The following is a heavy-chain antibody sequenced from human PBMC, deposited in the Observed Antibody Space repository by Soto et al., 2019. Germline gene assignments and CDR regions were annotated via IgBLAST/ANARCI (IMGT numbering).Heavy chain of an antibody. Sequence: QITLKESGPTLVEPTETLTLTCSFSGFSLNNGGVGVGWFRQAPGKALECLGIIYWDNDRRYNPSLKKRLTITKHASRNHVTLTMTYMEPEDTGTYYCPHRVSYSVSYAMGWFDSWGQGTPVTVS. CDR1: GFSLNNGGVG. J-gene: IGHJ5*01. D-gene: IGHD2-15*01. CDR2: IYWDNDR. CDR3: PHRVSYSVSYAMGWFDS. V-gene: IGHV2-5*02.